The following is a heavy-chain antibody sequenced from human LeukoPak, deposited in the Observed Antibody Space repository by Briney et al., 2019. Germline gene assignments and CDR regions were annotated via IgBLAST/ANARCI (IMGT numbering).Heavy chain of an antibody. CDR3: ASGVVSGRFGDYYYYMDV. V-gene: IGHV4-34*01. CDR2: VNDRGST. D-gene: IGHD3-16*01. J-gene: IGHJ6*03. CDR1: GGSFSGHY. Sequence: SETLSLTCAVYGGSFSGHYWMWIRQPPAKGLQWIGEVNDRGSTNYNPSLKSRLTISEDKSKKQFSLRLPSVTAADTAVYYCASGVVSGRFGDYYYYMDVWGKGTTVTVSS.